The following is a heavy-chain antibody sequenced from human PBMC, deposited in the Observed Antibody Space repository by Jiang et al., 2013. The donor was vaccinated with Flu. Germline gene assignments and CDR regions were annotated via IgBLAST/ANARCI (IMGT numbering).Heavy chain of an antibody. CDR1: GGSISSYY. J-gene: IGHJ6*02. Sequence: SGSGLVKPSETLSLTCTVSGGSISSYYWSWIRQPPGKGLEWIGYIYYSGSTNYNPSLKSRVTISVDTSKNQFSLKLSSVTAADTAVYYCARGEQLVHEYYYYGMDVWGQGTTVTVSS. D-gene: IGHD6-6*01. CDR3: ARGEQLVHEYYYYGMDV. CDR2: IYYSGST. V-gene: IGHV4-59*01.